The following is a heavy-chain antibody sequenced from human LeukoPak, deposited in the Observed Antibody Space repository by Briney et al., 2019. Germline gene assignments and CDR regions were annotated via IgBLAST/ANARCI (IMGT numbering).Heavy chain of an antibody. J-gene: IGHJ6*03. Sequence: SETLSLTCAVSGGSFSGYYWSWIRQSPGKGLEWIGEINHSGNTNYNPSLKSRVTISVDTSKNQFSLKLSSVTAADTAVYYCATSLTTVTHYYYYMDVWGKGTTVTISS. V-gene: IGHV4-34*01. CDR3: ATSLTTVTHYYYYMDV. D-gene: IGHD4-11*01. CDR1: GGSFSGYY. CDR2: INHSGNT.